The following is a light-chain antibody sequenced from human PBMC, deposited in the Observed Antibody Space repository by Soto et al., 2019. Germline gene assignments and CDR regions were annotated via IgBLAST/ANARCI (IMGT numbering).Light chain of an antibody. CDR2: GAS. J-gene: IGKJ1*01. CDR1: QSVSSSY. V-gene: IGKV3-20*01. Sequence: EIVLTQSPGTLSWSSGERATLSCRTSQSVSSSYLAWYQQKPGQAPRLLIYGASSRATGIPDRFSGSGSGTDFTLTISRLEPEDFAVYYCQQYGRSWWTFGQGTKVEIK. CDR3: QQYGRSWWT.